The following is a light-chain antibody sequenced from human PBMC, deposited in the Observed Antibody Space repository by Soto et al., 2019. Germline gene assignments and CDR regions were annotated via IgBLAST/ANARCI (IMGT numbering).Light chain of an antibody. J-gene: IGLJ3*02. CDR2: SNN. CDR1: SSNIGSNY. CDR3: AAWDDSLSGGV. Sequence: QSVLTQPPSASGTPGQRVTISCSGSSSNIGSNYVYWYQQLPGTAPKLLIYSNNQRPSGVPDRFSGSKSGTSASQAISGLRSEDEADYYCAAWDDSLSGGVFGGATKLTVL. V-gene: IGLV1-47*02.